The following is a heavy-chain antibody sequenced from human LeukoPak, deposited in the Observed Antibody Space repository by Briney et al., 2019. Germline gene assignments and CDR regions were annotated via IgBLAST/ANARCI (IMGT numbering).Heavy chain of an antibody. CDR3: AREIVGGFNPGAY. Sequence: PSETLSLTCTVSPDSTTSNFWSWARRPPGKGLEWIGEIHRSGSTNYNPSLQSRVTISIDRSKNQIALELSSVTAADTAVYYCAREIVGGFNPGAYWGQGTLVTVSS. J-gene: IGHJ4*02. D-gene: IGHD1-14*01. CDR2: IHRSGST. CDR1: PDSTTSNF. V-gene: IGHV4-4*02.